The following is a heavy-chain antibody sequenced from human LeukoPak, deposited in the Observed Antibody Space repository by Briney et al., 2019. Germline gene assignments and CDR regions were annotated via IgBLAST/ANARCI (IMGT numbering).Heavy chain of an antibody. J-gene: IGHJ4*02. CDR2: ISWNSGSI. Sequence: GRSLRLSCAASGFAFDDYAMHWVRQAPGKGLEWVSGISWNSGSIGYADSVKGRFTISRDNAKNSLYLQMNSVRAEDMALYYCAKDVGGELPGYYFDYWGQGTLVTVSS. CDR3: AKDVGGELPGYYFDY. CDR1: GFAFDDYA. V-gene: IGHV3-9*03. D-gene: IGHD1-26*01.